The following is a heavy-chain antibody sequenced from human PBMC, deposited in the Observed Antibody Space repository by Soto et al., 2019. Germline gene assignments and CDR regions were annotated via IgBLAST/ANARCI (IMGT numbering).Heavy chain of an antibody. CDR3: VKGGYIYAYSAFDI. D-gene: IGHD5-18*01. CDR1: GFIFRRYT. J-gene: IGHJ3*02. V-gene: IGHV3-64D*06. Sequence: VGSLRLSCSASGFIFRRYTLYWVRQAPGKGLEFVSAISGNGSATYYADSVKGRFTISRVNSRNTLYLQMSSLRSEDTAVYYCVKGGYIYAYSAFDIWGHGTMVTVSS. CDR2: ISGNGSAT.